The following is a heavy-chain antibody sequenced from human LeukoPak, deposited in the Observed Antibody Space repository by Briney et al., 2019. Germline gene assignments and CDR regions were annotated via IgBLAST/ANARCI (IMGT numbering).Heavy chain of an antibody. CDR1: GGSISSGDYY. D-gene: IGHD5-18*01. J-gene: IGHJ4*02. CDR2: IYYSGST. Sequence: SETLSLTCTVSGGSISSGDYYWSWIRQPPGKGLEWIGYIYYSGSTYYNPSLKSRVTISVDTSKNQFSLKLSSVTAADTAVYYCAKGIQLWPKDYYFDYWGQGTLVTVSS. CDR3: AKGIQLWPKDYYFDY. V-gene: IGHV4-30-4*02.